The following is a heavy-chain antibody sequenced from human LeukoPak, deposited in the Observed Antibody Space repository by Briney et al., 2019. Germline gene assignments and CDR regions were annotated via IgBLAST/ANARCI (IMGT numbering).Heavy chain of an antibody. CDR3: ARSYHPPGSGGYYKPRLYYYGMDV. CDR2: INHSGST. Sequence: SETLSLTCAVYGGSFSGYYWSWIRQPPGKGLEWIGEINHSGSTNYNPSLKSRVTISVDTSKNQFSLKLSSVTAADTAVYYCARSYHPPGSGGYYKPRLYYYGMDVWGKGTTVTVSS. D-gene: IGHD3-10*01. J-gene: IGHJ6*04. CDR1: GGSFSGYY. V-gene: IGHV4-34*01.